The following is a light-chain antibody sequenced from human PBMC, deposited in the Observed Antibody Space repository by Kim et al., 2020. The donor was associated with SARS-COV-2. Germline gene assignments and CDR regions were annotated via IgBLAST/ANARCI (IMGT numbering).Light chain of an antibody. V-gene: IGKV3-20*01. CDR2: GAS. CDR3: QHYGSSPRT. CDR1: QSVSSSY. J-gene: IGKJ1*01. Sequence: PGERATLSCRASQSVSSSYLAWYQQKPGQPPRLLIYGASSRATGITDRFSGSGSGTDFTLTISRLVPEDLAVYYCQHYGSSPRTFGQGTKVDIK.